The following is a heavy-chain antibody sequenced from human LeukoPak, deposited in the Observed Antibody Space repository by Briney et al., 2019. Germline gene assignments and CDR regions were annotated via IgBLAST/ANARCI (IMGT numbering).Heavy chain of an antibody. CDR3: ARDIIPMVRGVMKPFDY. CDR1: GYTFTGYY. CDR2: INPNSGGT. Sequence: ASVKVSCKASGYTFTGYYMHWVRQAPGQGLEWMGRINPNSGGTNYAQKFQGRVTMTRDTSISTAYMELSRLRSDDTAVYYCARDIIPMVRGVMKPFDYWGQGTLVTVSS. D-gene: IGHD3-10*01. V-gene: IGHV1-2*06. J-gene: IGHJ4*02.